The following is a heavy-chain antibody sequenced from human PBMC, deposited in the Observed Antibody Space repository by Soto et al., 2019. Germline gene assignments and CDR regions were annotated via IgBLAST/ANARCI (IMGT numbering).Heavy chain of an antibody. D-gene: IGHD3-10*01. Sequence: SETLSLTCSVSGESINNGAYYWNWIRQYPDKRLEWIGYIYFSGSTFYAPSLRGRVTISADTSNNQFSLNLNSVTVADTAIYYCARDRPIRDSGGPSFDAWGPG. J-gene: IGHJ5*02. CDR2: IYFSGST. V-gene: IGHV4-31*03. CDR1: GESINNGAYY. CDR3: ARDRPIRDSGGPSFDA.